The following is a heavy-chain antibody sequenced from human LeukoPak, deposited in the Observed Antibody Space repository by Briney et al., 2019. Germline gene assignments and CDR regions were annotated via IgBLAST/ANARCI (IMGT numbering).Heavy chain of an antibody. Sequence: EASAKVSCKASGHTFTGYYMHWVRQAPGQGLEWLGWINPNSGVTNYAQKFQGRITMTRDTSITTVYMELGSLTSDDTAVYYCGSGQWLVGVFYWGQGTLVTVSS. J-gene: IGHJ4*02. CDR2: INPNSGVT. V-gene: IGHV1-2*02. D-gene: IGHD6-19*01. CDR3: GSGQWLVGVFY. CDR1: GHTFTGYY.